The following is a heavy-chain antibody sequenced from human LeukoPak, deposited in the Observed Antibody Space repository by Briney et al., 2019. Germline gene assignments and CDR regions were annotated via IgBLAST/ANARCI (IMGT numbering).Heavy chain of an antibody. CDR3: VRPYHYDSGSRGTAFDI. D-gene: IGHD3-10*01. Sequence: KSSETLSLTCTVSGGSISNSSYYWGWIRQPPGKGLEWIASIYDSRSTYYNPSLKSRLTISVDTSKNQFSLNLSSVTAADTAIYYCVRPYHYDSGSRGTAFDIWGQGTMVTVSS. CDR1: GGSISNSSYY. J-gene: IGHJ3*02. CDR2: IYDSRST. V-gene: IGHV4-39*01.